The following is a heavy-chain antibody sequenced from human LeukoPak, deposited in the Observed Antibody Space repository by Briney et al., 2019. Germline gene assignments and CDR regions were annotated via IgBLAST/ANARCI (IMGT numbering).Heavy chain of an antibody. D-gene: IGHD6-13*01. V-gene: IGHV3-23*01. J-gene: IGHJ4*02. CDR3: ARGGISWYEFDY. Sequence: GGSLRLSCAASGYTVSDKPMTWVRQAPGKGLEWVSAIDSSGRITCYADSVKGRFAISRDISKNTLFLQLNSLRAEDTAVYYCARGGISWYEFDYWGQGTLVTVSS. CDR1: GYTVSDKP. CDR2: IDSSGRIT.